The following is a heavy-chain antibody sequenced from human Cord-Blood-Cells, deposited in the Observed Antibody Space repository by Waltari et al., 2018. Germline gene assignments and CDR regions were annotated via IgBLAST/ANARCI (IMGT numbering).Heavy chain of an antibody. V-gene: IGHV1-18*04. D-gene: IGHD5-18*01. CDR3: AREEGVDTAMVTFDY. CDR2: ISAYNGNT. J-gene: IGHJ4*02. Sequence: QVQLVQSGAEVKKPGASVKVSCKASGYTFTGYDMTWVAQTPGQGLEWMGWISAYNGNTNYAQKLQGRVTMTTDTSTSTAYMELRSLRSDDTAVYYCAREEGVDTAMVTFDYWGQGTLVTVSS. CDR1: GYTFTGYD.